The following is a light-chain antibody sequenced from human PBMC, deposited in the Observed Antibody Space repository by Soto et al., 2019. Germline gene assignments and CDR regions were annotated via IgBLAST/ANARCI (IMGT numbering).Light chain of an antibody. Sequence: ETVMTQSPATLSVSPGGRATLSCRASQSVSNDLAWYQQKPGQARRLLIYDASTTATGIPARFSGSGSGTEFTLAISSLQSEDFAVYYCHQYHNWPPGTFGQGTKLQIK. V-gene: IGKV3-15*01. CDR3: HQYHNWPPGT. CDR2: DAS. CDR1: QSVSND. J-gene: IGKJ2*01.